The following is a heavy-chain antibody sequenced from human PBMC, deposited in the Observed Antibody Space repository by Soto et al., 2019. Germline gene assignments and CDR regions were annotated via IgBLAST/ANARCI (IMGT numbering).Heavy chain of an antibody. CDR2: ISSSSSYI. J-gene: IGHJ4*02. D-gene: IGHD6-6*01. CDR3: ARGGAARPYLAGPFDY. V-gene: IGHV3-21*01. CDR1: GFTVSTNY. Sequence: GGSLRLSCAVSGFTVSTNYMGWVRQAPGKGLEWVSSISSSSSYIYYADSVKGRFTISRDNAKNSLYLQMNSLRAEDTAVYYCARGGAARPYLAGPFDYWGQGTLVTVSS.